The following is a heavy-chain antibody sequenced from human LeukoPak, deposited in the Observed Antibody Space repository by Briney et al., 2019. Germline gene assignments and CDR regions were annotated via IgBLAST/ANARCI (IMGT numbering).Heavy chain of an antibody. CDR2: INHSGST. V-gene: IGHV4-34*01. D-gene: IGHD4-23*01. CDR1: GGSFSGYY. Sequence: PSETLSLTCAVSGGSFSGYYWSWIRQPPGKGLEWIGEINHSGSTNYNPSLKGRVTISVDTSKNQFSLKLSSVTAADTAVYYCARDGGWFDPWGQGTLVTVSS. J-gene: IGHJ5*02. CDR3: ARDGGWFDP.